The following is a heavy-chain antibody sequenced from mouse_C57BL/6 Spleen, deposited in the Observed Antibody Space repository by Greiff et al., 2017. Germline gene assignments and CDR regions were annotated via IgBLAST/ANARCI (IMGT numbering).Heavy chain of an antibody. J-gene: IGHJ1*03. V-gene: IGHV1-55*01. CDR3: ARHYYGSSRWYFDV. CDR2: ISPGSGST. D-gene: IGHD1-1*01. Sequence: QVQLKQPGAELVKPGASVKMSCTASGYTFTSYWITWVKQRPGQGLEWIGDISPGSGSTNYNEKFKSKATLTVDTSASTAYMQLSSLTSEDSAVYYCARHYYGSSRWYFDVWGTGTTVTVSS. CDR1: GYTFTSYW.